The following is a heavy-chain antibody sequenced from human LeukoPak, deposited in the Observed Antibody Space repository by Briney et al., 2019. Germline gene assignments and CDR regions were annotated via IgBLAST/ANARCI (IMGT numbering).Heavy chain of an antibody. D-gene: IGHD6-19*01. Sequence: PSETLSLTCTVSGASISGYSWSWIRQPPGKGLEWIGYIYYSGSTKYNPSLKSRVTISVDTSKNQFSLKLSSVTAADTAEYYCARPYNSGWYGAFDIWGQGTMGTVSS. CDR2: IYYSGST. CDR1: GASISGYS. V-gene: IGHV4-59*08. CDR3: ARPYNSGWYGAFDI. J-gene: IGHJ3*02.